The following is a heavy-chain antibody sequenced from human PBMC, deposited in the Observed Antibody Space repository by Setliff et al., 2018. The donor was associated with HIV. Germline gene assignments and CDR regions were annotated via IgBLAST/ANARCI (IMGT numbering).Heavy chain of an antibody. J-gene: IGHJ6*03. V-gene: IGHV3-23*01. D-gene: IGHD3-3*01. CDR1: GFTFSSYA. CDR3: AKDPILGVDTYYYYYMDV. CDR2: ISGSGGST. Sequence: PGGSLRLSCAASGFTFSSYAMSWVRQAPGKGLEWVSAISGSGGSTYYADSVKGRFTISRDNSKNTLYLQMNILRAEETAVYYCAKDPILGVDTYYYYYMDVWGKGTTVTVSS.